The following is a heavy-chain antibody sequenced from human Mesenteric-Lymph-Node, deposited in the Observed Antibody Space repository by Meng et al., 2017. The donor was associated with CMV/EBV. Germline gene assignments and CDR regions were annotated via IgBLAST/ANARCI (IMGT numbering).Heavy chain of an antibody. V-gene: IGHV4-59*12. D-gene: IGHD2-2*01. J-gene: IGHJ6*02. CDR2: IYYSGSS. CDR1: GGSISSYY. Sequence: SETLSLTCTVSGGSISSYYWSWIRQPPGKGLEWIGYIYYSGSSQYNPSLKSRLTISVDTSKNQFSLKLSSVTAADTAVYYCARDPSPARYYYGMDVWGQGTTVTVSS. CDR3: ARDPSPARYYYGMDV.